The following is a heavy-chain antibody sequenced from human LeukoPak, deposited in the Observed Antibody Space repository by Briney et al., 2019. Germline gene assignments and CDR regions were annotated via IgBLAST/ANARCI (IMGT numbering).Heavy chain of an antibody. J-gene: IGHJ3*02. CDR1: GFTFSSHW. V-gene: IGHV3-7*01. CDR2: IKPDGSEE. CDR3: ATIIYGSGSYFAFDI. Sequence: GGSLRLSCAASGFTFSSHWMTWVRQAPGRGLEWVANIKPDGSEEFYVDSVKGRFTFSRDNSENSVYLQMNSLRAEDTAVYYCATIIYGSGSYFAFDIWGQGTMVTVSS. D-gene: IGHD3-10*01.